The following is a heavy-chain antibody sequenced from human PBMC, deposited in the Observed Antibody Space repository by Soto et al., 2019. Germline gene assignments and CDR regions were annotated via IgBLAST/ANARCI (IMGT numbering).Heavy chain of an antibody. CDR3: ATSYDSSGYDY. CDR1: GFTFSSSA. D-gene: IGHD3-22*01. J-gene: IGHJ4*02. CDR2: ISGSGIST. Sequence: EVQLLESGGGLVQPGGSLRLSCAASGFTFSSSAMSWVRQAPGKGLEWVSAISGSGISTYYADTVKGRFTISRDNSRNTLYLQMNSLRAEDTAVYYCATSYDSSGYDYWGQGTLVTVSS. V-gene: IGHV3-23*01.